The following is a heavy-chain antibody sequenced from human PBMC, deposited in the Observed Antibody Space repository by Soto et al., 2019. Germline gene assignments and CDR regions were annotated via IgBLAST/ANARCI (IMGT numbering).Heavy chain of an antibody. J-gene: IGHJ4*02. CDR3: ARLGAYYQALDS. D-gene: IGHD3-22*01. V-gene: IGHV4-59*08. Sequence: QVQLQESGPGLVKPSETLSLSCSVSDGSLSPNYWSWIRQPPGKGLEWIGYIYYAGTTTYNPSLTSRVSISVDTSKNEVSLTLTSVTAADTAVYYCARLGAYYQALDSWGQGTLVTVSS. CDR2: IYYAGTT. CDR1: DGSLSPNY.